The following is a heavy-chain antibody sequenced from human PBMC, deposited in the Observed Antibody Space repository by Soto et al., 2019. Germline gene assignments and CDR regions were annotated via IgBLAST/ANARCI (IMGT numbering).Heavy chain of an antibody. CDR1: GFTFSSYG. CDR3: ARDLALPYQSPGAGMDV. D-gene: IGHD1-26*01. CDR2: IWYDGSNK. V-gene: IGHV3-33*01. J-gene: IGHJ6*02. Sequence: GGSLRLSCAASGFTFSSYGMHWVRQAPGKGLEWVAVIWYDGSNKYYADSVKGRFTISRDNSKNTLYLQMNSLRAEDTAVYYCARDLALPYQSPGAGMDVWGQGTTVPVSS.